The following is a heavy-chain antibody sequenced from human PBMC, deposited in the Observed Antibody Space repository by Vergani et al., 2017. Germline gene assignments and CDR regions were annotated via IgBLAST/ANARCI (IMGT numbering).Heavy chain of an antibody. CDR3: ARATYYYDSSGYYFGY. Sequence: QVQLVESGGGLVKPGGSLRLSCAASGFSFSDHYMTWIRQAPGKGLEWVSYISNSGNTIEYADSVKGRFSISRDNAKSSLFLQMDSLRAEDTAVYYCARATYYYDSSGYYFGYWGQGTLVTVSS. J-gene: IGHJ4*02. CDR1: GFSFSDHY. CDR2: ISNSGNTI. V-gene: IGHV3-11*04. D-gene: IGHD3-22*01.